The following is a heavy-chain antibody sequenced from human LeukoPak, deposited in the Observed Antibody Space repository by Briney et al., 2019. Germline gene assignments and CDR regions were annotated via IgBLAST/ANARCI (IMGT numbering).Heavy chain of an antibody. CDR3: ARVNDFWSGYSPDY. CDR2: ISSSGSTI. Sequence: GGSLRLSCAASGFTFSDYYMSWVRQAPGKGLKWVSYISSSGSTIYYADSVKGRFTISRDNAKNSLYLQMNSLRAEDTAVYYCARVNDFWSGYSPDYWGQGTLVTVSS. J-gene: IGHJ4*02. V-gene: IGHV3-11*01. CDR1: GFTFSDYY. D-gene: IGHD3-3*01.